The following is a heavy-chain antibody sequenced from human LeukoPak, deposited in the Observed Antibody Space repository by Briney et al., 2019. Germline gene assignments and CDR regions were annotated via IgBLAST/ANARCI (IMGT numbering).Heavy chain of an antibody. D-gene: IGHD6-19*01. CDR2: ISYDGSNK. V-gene: IGHV3-30*18. CDR3: AKDGRIAVAGFIDY. CDR1: GFTFSSYG. J-gene: IGHJ4*02. Sequence: GRSLRLSCAASGFTFSSYGMHWVRQAPGKGLEWVAVISYDGSNKYYADSVKGRFTISRDNSKNTLYLQMNSLRAEDTAVYYCAKDGRIAVAGFIDYRGQGTLVTVSS.